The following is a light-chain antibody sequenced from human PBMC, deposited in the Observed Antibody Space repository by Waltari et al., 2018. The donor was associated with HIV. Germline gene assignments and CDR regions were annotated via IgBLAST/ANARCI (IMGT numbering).Light chain of an antibody. J-gene: IGKJ4*01. V-gene: IGKV3-11*01. CDR3: QQRSNWPPD. CDR2: DAS. CDR1: QSVSSY. Sequence: ENVLTQSPATLSLSPEERATLSCRASQSVSSYLAWYQQKPGQAPRLLIYDASNRSTGIPARFSGSGSGTDFTLTISSLEPEDFAVYYCQQRSNWPPDFGGGTKVEIK.